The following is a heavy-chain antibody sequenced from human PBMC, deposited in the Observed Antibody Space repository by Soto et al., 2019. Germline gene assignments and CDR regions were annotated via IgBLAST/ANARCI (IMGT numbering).Heavy chain of an antibody. V-gene: IGHV1-46*01. CDR2: INPNGGGT. CDR3: ASDVMAAGWLDP. Sequence: ASVKVSCKASGYTFTSSSMHWVRQAPGQGLEWMGLINPNGGGTGYAQKFQGRVTMTRDTSTSTVYMELTSLTSEDTAVYYCASDVMAAGWLDPWGQGTLVTVSS. CDR1: GYTFTSSS. J-gene: IGHJ5*02. D-gene: IGHD2-8*01.